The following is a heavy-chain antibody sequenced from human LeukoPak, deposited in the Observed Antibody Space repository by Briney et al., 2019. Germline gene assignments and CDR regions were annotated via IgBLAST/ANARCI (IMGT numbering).Heavy chain of an antibody. CDR1: GFTFSSSA. D-gene: IGHD1-26*01. CDR3: VKDASSGTYYDY. CDR2: ISASGGST. J-gene: IGHJ4*02. V-gene: IGHV3-23*01. Sequence: PGGSLRLSCAASGFTFSSSAMSWVRQVPGKGLEWVSGISASGGSTSYADSVRGRFSISRDNSRNTLYLQMNSLRAEDMAVYYCVKDASSGTYYDYWGQGTLVTVSS.